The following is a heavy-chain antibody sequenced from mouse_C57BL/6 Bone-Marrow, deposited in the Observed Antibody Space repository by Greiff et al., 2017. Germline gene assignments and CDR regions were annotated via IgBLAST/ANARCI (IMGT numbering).Heavy chain of an antibody. CDR3: ARSGRHITNYFDY. V-gene: IGHV1-69*01. D-gene: IGHD1-1*01. CDR1: GYTFTSYW. Sequence: QVQLQQPVAELVMPGASVKLSCKASGYTFTSYWMHWVKQRPGQGLEWIGEIDPSDSYTNYNQKFKGKSTLTVDKSSSTAYMQLSSLTSEDSAVYYCARSGRHITNYFDYWGQGTTLTVSS. CDR2: IDPSDSYT. J-gene: IGHJ2*01.